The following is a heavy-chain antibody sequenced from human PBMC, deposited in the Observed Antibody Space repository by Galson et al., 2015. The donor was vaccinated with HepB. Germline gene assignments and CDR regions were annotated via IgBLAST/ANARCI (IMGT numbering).Heavy chain of an antibody. J-gene: IGHJ6*03. CDR2: ISYSGSA. V-gene: IGHV4-30-4*01. Sequence: TLSLTCTVSGGSIGSGDYFWSWIRQPPGKGLEWIGYISYSGSAYYNPSLKSRLTFSLDTSKNQFSLKLSSVTAADTAVYYCAREGLFDCSSTSCYGYYYYVDVWGTGTTVTVSS. CDR1: GGSIGSGDYF. CDR3: AREGLFDCSSTSCYGYYYYVDV. D-gene: IGHD2-2*01.